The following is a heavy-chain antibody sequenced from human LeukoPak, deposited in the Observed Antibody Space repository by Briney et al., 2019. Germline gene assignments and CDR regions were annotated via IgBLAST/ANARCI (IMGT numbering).Heavy chain of an antibody. Sequence: SETLSLTCAVYGGSFSGYYWSWIRQPPGKGLEWIGEINHSGSTNYNPSLKSRVTISVDTSKNQFSLKLSSVTAADTAVYYCARGQWGYGSGSYYFYYYYYVDVWGKGTTVTVSS. CDR2: INHSGST. CDR3: ARGQWGYGSGSYYFYYYYYVDV. V-gene: IGHV4-34*01. D-gene: IGHD3-10*01. J-gene: IGHJ6*03. CDR1: GGSFSGYY.